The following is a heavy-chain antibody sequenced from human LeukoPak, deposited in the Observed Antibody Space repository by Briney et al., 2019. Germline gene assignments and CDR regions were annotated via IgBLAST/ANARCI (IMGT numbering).Heavy chain of an antibody. Sequence: GGSLRLSCAASGFTFSSYWMHWVRQAPGKGLVWVSRINTDGSSTNYADSVKGRFTVSRDNAKNTLYLQMNSLRAEDTAVYYCATGRGTPLGFWGQGTLVTVSS. CDR2: INTDGSST. CDR3: ATGRGTPLGF. V-gene: IGHV3-74*01. CDR1: GFTFSSYW. J-gene: IGHJ4*02. D-gene: IGHD1-26*01.